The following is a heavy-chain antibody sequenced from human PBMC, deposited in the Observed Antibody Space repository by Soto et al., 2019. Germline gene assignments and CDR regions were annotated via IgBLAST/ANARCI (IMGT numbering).Heavy chain of an antibody. CDR2: ISGSGGST. V-gene: IGHV3-23*01. J-gene: IGHJ4*02. D-gene: IGHD1-1*01. Sequence: EVQLLESGGGLVQPGGSPRLSCAASGFTFSSYAMSWVRQAPGKGLEWVSAISGSGGSTYYADSVKGRFTISRDNSKNTLYLQMNSLRAEDTAVYYCAKDLGIDTTNFDYWGQGTLVTVSS. CDR1: GFTFSSYA. CDR3: AKDLGIDTTNFDY.